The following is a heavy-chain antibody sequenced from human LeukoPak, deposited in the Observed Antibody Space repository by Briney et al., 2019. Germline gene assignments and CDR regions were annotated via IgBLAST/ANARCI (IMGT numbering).Heavy chain of an antibody. Sequence: ASANVSCKASGYTFTGYYMHWVRQAPGQGLEWMGWINPNSGGTNYAQKSQGRVTMTRDTTISTVYMELSRLRSDDTAVYYCARGFPSGGWYHPFAYWGQGILVTVSS. D-gene: IGHD6-19*01. CDR2: INPNSGGT. CDR1: GYTFTGYY. J-gene: IGHJ4*02. CDR3: ARGFPSGGWYHPFAY. V-gene: IGHV1-2*02.